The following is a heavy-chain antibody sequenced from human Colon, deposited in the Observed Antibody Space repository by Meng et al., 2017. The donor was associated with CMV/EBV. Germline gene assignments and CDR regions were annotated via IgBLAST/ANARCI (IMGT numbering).Heavy chain of an antibody. CDR2: VYLAGTI. V-gene: IGHV4-4*03. J-gene: IGHJ4*02. D-gene: IGHD3-22*01. CDR3: ASLKDYDGRGYYYFES. Sequence: VQDQQAGPLRVAPPGTQYAACTLSAGSITNSNLWSRVRLPPAKGLEWIGEVYLAGTIHHHPSLQSRVTISLDKAKDHLSLKLASGTAADTAVYYCASLKDYDGRGYYYFESWGQGTLVTVSS. CDR1: AGSITNSNL.